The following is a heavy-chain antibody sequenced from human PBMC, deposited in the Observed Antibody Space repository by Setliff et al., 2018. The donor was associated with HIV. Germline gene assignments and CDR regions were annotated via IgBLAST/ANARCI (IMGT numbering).Heavy chain of an antibody. V-gene: IGHV1-18*01. CDR1: GYTFSDYD. D-gene: IGHD3-3*01. CDR3: AREDYTTSGDPLDI. J-gene: IGHJ3*02. Sequence: ASVKVSCKASGYTFSDYDVAWVRQAPGQGLEWMGWISGYSGHTSYAEKFQGRVSMTTNTSISTAYMELSSLRSDDTAVYYCAREDYTTSGDPLDIWGQGTMVTVSS. CDR2: ISGYSGHT.